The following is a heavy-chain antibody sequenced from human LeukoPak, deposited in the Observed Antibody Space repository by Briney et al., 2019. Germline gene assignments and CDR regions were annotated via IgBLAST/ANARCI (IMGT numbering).Heavy chain of an antibody. Sequence: PSGTLSLTCAVSGGCISSSNWWSWVRQPPGKGLEWIGEIYHSGSTNYNPSLKSRVTISVDKSKNQFSLKLSSVTVADTAVYYCASRITMRVSLGYFDLWGRGTLVTVSS. J-gene: IGHJ2*01. D-gene: IGHD3-22*01. V-gene: IGHV4-4*02. CDR3: ASRITMRVSLGYFDL. CDR1: GGCISSSNW. CDR2: IYHSGST.